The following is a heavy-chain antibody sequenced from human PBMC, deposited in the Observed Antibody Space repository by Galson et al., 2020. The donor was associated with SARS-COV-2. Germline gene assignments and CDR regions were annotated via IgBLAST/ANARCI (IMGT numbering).Heavy chain of an antibody. CDR3: VTGWLPYYYGMDV. V-gene: IGHV3-30*03. CDR1: GFTFSSYG. CDR2: ISYDGSNK. D-gene: IGHD5-12*01. Sequence: GGSLRLSCAASGFTFSSYGMHWVRQAPGKGLEWVAVISYDGSNKYYAASVKGRFTISRDNSKNTLYLQMNSLRAEDTAVYYCVTGWLPYYYGMDVWGQGTTVTVSS. J-gene: IGHJ6*02.